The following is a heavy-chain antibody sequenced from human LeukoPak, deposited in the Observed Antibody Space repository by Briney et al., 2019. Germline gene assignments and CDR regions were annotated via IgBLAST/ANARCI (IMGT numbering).Heavy chain of an antibody. CDR2: ISSSSSYI. Sequence: AGGSLRLSCAASGFTFSSYSMNWVRQAPGKGLEWVSSISSSSSYIYYADSVKGRFTISRDNAKNSLYLQMNSLRAEDTAVYYCARDGGSGSYLDYWGQGTLVTVSS. CDR3: ARDGGSGSYLDY. CDR1: GFTFSSYS. D-gene: IGHD1-26*01. V-gene: IGHV3-21*01. J-gene: IGHJ4*02.